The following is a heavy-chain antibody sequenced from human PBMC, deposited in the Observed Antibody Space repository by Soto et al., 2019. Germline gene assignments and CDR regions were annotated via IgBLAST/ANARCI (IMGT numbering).Heavy chain of an antibody. CDR2: IYYSGST. J-gene: IGHJ4*02. Sequence: SETLSLTCTVSGGSISSYYWSWIRQPPGKGLEWIGYIYYSGSTNYNPSLKSRVTISVDTSKNQFSLKLSSVTAADTAVYYCARRTGYYTPSFDYWGQGTLVTVSS. V-gene: IGHV4-59*08. CDR1: GGSISSYY. CDR3: ARRTGYYTPSFDY. D-gene: IGHD3-3*01.